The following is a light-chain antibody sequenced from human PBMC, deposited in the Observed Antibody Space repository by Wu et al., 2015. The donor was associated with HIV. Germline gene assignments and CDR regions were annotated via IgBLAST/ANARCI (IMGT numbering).Light chain of an antibody. CDR3: QHYDVSTIT. CDR2: AAA. V-gene: IGKV3-20*01. Sequence: EIVLTQSPGTLSSSPGERATLSCRASQSVSSSYLAWYQQRPGQAPRLLIYAAATRATGIPDRFSGSGSGTDFTLTISRLAPEDFAVYYCQHYDVSTITFGQGHDWRL. J-gene: IGKJ5*01. CDR1: QSVSSSY.